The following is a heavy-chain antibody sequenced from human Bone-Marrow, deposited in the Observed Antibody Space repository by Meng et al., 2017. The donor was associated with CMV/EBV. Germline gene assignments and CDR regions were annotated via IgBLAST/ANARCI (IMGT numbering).Heavy chain of an antibody. CDR2: TYHSGIS. Sequence: SETLTLTCTVSTYSISSGYYWGWIRQPPGKGLEWLGTTYHSGISFFNPSLKSRLTISVDTSKNQFSLRLSSVTAADTSMYYCVLSKGTALISNWGQGTPVTVSS. CDR3: VLSKGTALISN. CDR1: TYSISSGYY. J-gene: IGHJ4*02. V-gene: IGHV4-38-2*02. D-gene: IGHD2-8*01.